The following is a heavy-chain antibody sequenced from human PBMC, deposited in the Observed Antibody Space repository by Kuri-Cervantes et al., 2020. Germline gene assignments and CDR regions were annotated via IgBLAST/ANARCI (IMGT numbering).Heavy chain of an antibody. CDR3: ARGSPGWFEY. D-gene: IGHD2-15*01. CDR2: ISYDGSNK. Sequence: GESLKISCAASGFTFSSYAMHWVRQAPGKGLEWVAVISYDGSNKYYADSVKGRFTISRDNSRNIMYLQMNSLRVEDTALYFCARGSPGWFEYWGQGTLVTVSS. CDR1: GFTFSSYA. J-gene: IGHJ4*02. V-gene: IGHV3-30-3*01.